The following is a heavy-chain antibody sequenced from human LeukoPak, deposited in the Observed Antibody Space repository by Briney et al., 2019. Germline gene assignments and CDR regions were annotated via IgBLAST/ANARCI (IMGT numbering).Heavy chain of an antibody. Sequence: LWASVKVSCKASGYTFTSYYMHWVRQAPGQGLEWMRIINPSGGSTSYAQKFQGRVTMTRDTSTSTVYMELSSLRSEDTAVYYCARVRSGTNYYYGMDVWGQGTTVTVSS. CDR3: ARVRSGTNYYYGMDV. J-gene: IGHJ6*02. D-gene: IGHD3-3*01. V-gene: IGHV1-46*01. CDR1: GYTFTSYY. CDR2: INPSGGST.